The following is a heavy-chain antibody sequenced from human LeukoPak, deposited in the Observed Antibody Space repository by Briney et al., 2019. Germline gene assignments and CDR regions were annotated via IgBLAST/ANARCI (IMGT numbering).Heavy chain of an antibody. CDR2: ISSSSSYI. J-gene: IGHJ4*02. Sequence: GGSLRLSCAASGFTFSSYSMNWVRQAPGKGLEWVSSISSSSSYIYYADSVKGRFTISRDNAKNSLYLQMNGLRAEDTAVYYCARLYYDSSGYPSPFDYWGQGTLVTVSS. D-gene: IGHD3-22*01. CDR3: ARLYYDSSGYPSPFDY. CDR1: GFTFSSYS. V-gene: IGHV3-21*01.